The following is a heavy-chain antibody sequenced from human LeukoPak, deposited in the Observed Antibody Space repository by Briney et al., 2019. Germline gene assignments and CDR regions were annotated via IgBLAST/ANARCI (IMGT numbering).Heavy chain of an antibody. CDR3: VKASGESTWANYFHY. CDR1: GFTFSNYA. J-gene: IGHJ4*02. D-gene: IGHD2-21*01. Sequence: PGGSLRLSCSASGFTFSNYAFHWVRQAPGRGLEYVSAISGNGHITYHADSVKGRFAISRDNSKNTLYLQMSSLRVEDTAVYYCVKASGESTWANYFHYWGKGTLVTVSS. CDR2: ISGNGHIT. V-gene: IGHV3-64D*06.